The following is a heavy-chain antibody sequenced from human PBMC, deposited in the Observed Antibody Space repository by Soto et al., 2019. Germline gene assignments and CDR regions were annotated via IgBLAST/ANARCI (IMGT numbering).Heavy chain of an antibody. CDR3: ARGGSNDWQVAFDI. Sequence: SETLRRTCVVSRGSLSTYSYSWFRQSPGKGLEWIGEINHSGSNNYSPSLKSRVTMSLDTSKNQFSLKLTSVTAADTAVYYCARGGSNDWQVAFDIWGQGTMVT. V-gene: IGHV4-34*01. CDR1: RGSLSTYS. J-gene: IGHJ3*02. CDR2: INHSGSN. D-gene: IGHD3-9*01.